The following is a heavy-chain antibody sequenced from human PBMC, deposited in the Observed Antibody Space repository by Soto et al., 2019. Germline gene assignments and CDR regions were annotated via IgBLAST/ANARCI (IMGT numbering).Heavy chain of an antibody. CDR1: GFSLSTSGVG. CDR3: VHKGAGDRILDY. CDR2: IYWDDYK. V-gene: IGHV2-5*02. J-gene: IGHJ4*02. Sequence: QITLKESGPALVKPTQTLTLTCTFSGFSLSTSGVGVGWIRQPPGEALEWLALIYWDDYKHFSQSLESRLTITKDTSKNQVVLTMTNMDPVDTATYYCVHKGAGDRILDYWGQGTLVTVSS. D-gene: IGHD3-16*01.